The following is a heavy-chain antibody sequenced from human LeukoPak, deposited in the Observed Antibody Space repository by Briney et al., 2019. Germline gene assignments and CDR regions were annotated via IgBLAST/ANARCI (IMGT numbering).Heavy chain of an antibody. CDR1: GYTFSDYW. V-gene: IGHV3-23*01. CDR3: AKVGSGYYDHLDF. J-gene: IGHJ4*02. D-gene: IGHD3-22*01. CDR2: ISSSGGST. Sequence: GGSLRLSCIGSGYTFSDYWIHWVRQAPGKGLEWVSGISSSGGSTYHADSVRGRFTISRDNSKNTQYLQMNSLRVEDTAVYYCAKVGSGYYDHLDFWGQGILVTVSS.